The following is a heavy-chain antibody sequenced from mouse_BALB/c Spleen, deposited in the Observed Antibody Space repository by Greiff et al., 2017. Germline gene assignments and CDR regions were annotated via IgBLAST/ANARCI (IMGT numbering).Heavy chain of an antibody. J-gene: IGHJ4*01. CDR1: GYTFTSYW. Sequence: QVQLQQPGAELVKPGASVKLSCKASGYTFTSYWMHWVKQRPGQGLEWIGEINPSNGRTNYNEKSKSKATLTVDKSSSTAYMQLSSLTSEDSAVYYGARGADRYDGGGYAMDYWGQGTSVTVSS. CDR2: INPSNGRT. CDR3: ARGADRYDGGGYAMDY. D-gene: IGHD2-14*01. V-gene: IGHV1S81*02.